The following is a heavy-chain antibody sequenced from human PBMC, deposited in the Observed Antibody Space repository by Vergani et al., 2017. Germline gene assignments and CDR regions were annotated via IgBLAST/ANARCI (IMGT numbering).Heavy chain of an antibody. D-gene: IGHD3-3*01. CDR2: INSDGRST. CDR1: GFTFSSYW. J-gene: IGHJ6*02. V-gene: IGHV3-74*01. CDR3: ARDLLPNYDFWSGYSHAYYYYYGMDV. Sequence: EVQLVESGGSLVQPGGSVRLSCAASGFTFSSYWMHWVRQAPGKGLVWVSRINSDGRSTSYADSVKGRFTISRDNAKNTLYLQMNSLRAEDTAVYYCARDLLPNYDFWSGYSHAYYYYYGMDVWGQGTTVTVSS.